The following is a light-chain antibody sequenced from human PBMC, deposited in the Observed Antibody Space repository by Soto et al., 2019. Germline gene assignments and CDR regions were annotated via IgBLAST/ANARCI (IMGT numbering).Light chain of an antibody. CDR3: QQYDSLPPT. Sequence: DIQMTQSPSSLSAFVGDSITITCQASQDIKNYLNWYQHKPGKAPKLLIYDAFKSDTGVPSRFSGSGSGTDFTFTISGLHPEDIATYFCQQYDSLPPTFGGGTRVDI. CDR1: QDIKNY. J-gene: IGKJ4*01. CDR2: DAF. V-gene: IGKV1-33*01.